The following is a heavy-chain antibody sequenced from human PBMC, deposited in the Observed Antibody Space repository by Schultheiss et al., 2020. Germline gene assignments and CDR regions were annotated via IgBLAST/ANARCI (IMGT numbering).Heavy chain of an antibody. CDR3: ARHNSYYYYYMDV. J-gene: IGHJ6*03. V-gene: IGHV1-69*02. CDR1: GGTFSSYT. Sequence: KVSCKASGGTFSSYTISWVRQAPGQGLEWMGWITPFNGNTNYAQKFQDRVTITRDRSMSTAYMELSSLRAEDTAVYYCARHNSYYYYYMDVWGKGTTVTVSS. CDR2: ITPFNGNT.